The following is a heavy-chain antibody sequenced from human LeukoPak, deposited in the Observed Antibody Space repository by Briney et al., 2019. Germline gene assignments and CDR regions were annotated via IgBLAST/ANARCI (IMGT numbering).Heavy chain of an antibody. CDR3: ARAPYYDSSGYHSAYFEY. V-gene: IGHV4-4*02. CDR1: GGSINSSNW. Sequence: SEALSLTCAVSGGSINSSNWWSWVRQPPGKGLEWIGEIFHSATTNYNPSLKSRVTISVDKSKNHFSLKLSSVTAADTAVYYCARAPYYDSSGYHSAYFEYWGQGTLVTVSS. D-gene: IGHD3-22*01. CDR2: IFHSATT. J-gene: IGHJ4*02.